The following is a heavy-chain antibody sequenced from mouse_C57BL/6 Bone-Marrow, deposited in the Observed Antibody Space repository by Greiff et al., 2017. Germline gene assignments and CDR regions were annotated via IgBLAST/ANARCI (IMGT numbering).Heavy chain of an antibody. CDR1: GYSFTGYY. J-gene: IGHJ3*01. V-gene: IGHV1-43*01. Sequence: EVQLQQSGPELVKPGASVKISCKASGYSFTGYYMHWVKQSSEKSLEWIGEINPSTGGTSYNQKFKGKATLTVDKSSSTAYMQLKSLTSEDSAVYYCARSSSYYRNLWGQGTLVTVSA. CDR2: INPSTGGT. CDR3: ARSSSYYRNL. D-gene: IGHD2-5*01.